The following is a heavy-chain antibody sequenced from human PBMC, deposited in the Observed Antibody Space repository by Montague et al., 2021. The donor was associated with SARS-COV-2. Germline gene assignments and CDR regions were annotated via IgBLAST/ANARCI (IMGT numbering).Heavy chain of an antibody. V-gene: IGHV4-59*01. Sequence: SETLSLTCSVSGGSISSDYWSWIRQSPGKGLEWIGYIYYRGATNYNPSLKSRVTFSIDTSKNQFSLKLIAVTAADTAVYFYAREDRWNWFDLWGQGTLVTVSS. CDR3: AREDRWNWFDL. D-gene: IGHD5-24*01. CDR1: GGSISSDY. CDR2: IYYRGAT. J-gene: IGHJ5*02.